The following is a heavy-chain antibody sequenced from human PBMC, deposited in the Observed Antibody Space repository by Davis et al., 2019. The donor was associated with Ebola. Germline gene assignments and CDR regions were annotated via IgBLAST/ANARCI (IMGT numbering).Heavy chain of an antibody. V-gene: IGHV3-9*01. D-gene: IGHD1-26*01. CDR1: GFTFADYG. J-gene: IGHJ6*02. CDR2: ISWNSGSI. CDR3: AKDMRGAKTYYDGMDV. Sequence: PGGSLRLSCAASGFTFADYGMHWVRQAPGKGLEWVSGISWNSGSIGYADSVKGRFTISRDNAKNSLYLQMNSLRPEDTALYYCAKDMRGAKTYYDGMDVWGQGTTVTVSS.